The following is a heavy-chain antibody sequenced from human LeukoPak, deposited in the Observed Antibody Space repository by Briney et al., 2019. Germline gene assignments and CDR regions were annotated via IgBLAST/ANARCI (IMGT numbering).Heavy chain of an antibody. CDR1: GVSISSYY. J-gene: IGHJ3*02. Sequence: SETLSLTCTVSGVSISSYYWSWIRQPPGKGLEWIGYIYYSGSTNYNPSLESRVAISVDTSKNQFSLKLSSVTAADTAVYYCARHVVGTGDAFDIWGQGTMVTVSS. CDR2: IYYSGST. D-gene: IGHD2-21*01. V-gene: IGHV4-59*08. CDR3: ARHVVGTGDAFDI.